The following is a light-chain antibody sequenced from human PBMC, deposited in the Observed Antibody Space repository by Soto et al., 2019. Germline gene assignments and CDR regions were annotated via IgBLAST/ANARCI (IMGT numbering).Light chain of an antibody. Sequence: AIRMTQSPSPFSASTGDRVTITCRASQGISSYLAWYQQKPGKAPNLLIYAASTLQSGVPSRFSGSGSGTDFTLTISCLQSEDFATYYCQQYSSYPYTFGQGTKLEIK. CDR2: AAS. J-gene: IGKJ2*01. V-gene: IGKV1-8*01. CDR3: QQYSSYPYT. CDR1: QGISSY.